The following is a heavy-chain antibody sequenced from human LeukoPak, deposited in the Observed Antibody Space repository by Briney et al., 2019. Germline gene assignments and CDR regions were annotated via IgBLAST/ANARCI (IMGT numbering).Heavy chain of an antibody. CDR2: INGRGDDT. CDR1: SGFA. J-gene: IGHJ4*02. CDR3: AKGHRESSSFFDS. V-gene: IGHV3-23*01. Sequence: GGSLRLSCAAFSGFAMSWVRQAPGKRLERVSAINGRGDDTYYPDSVKGRFTISRDNSNNTLYLQMNGLRADDTAVYYCAKGHRESSSFFDSWGQGIPVTVSS.